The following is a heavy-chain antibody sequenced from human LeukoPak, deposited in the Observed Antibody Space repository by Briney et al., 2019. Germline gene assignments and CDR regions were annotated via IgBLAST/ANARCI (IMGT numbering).Heavy chain of an antibody. V-gene: IGHV1-24*01. CDR3: ARLFHSSYY. CDR2: FDPEDGET. D-gene: IGHD6-6*01. CDR1: GYTLTELS. J-gene: IGHJ4*02. Sequence: ASVKVSCKVSGYTLTELSMHWVRQAPGKGLEWMGGFDPEDGETIYAQKFQGRVTITADESTSTAYMELSSLRSEDTAVYYCARLFHSSYYWGQGTLVTVSS.